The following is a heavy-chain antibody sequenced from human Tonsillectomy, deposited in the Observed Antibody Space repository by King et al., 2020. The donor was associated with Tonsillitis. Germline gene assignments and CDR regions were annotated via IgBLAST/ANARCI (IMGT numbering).Heavy chain of an antibody. J-gene: IGHJ6*03. CDR2: VSYDGSNK. V-gene: IGHV3-30-3*01. Sequence: VQLVESGGGVVQPGRSLRLSCAASGFTFSSFAMHWVRQAPGEGLEWVAVVSYDGSNKFYADSVKGRFTISRDNSKNTLYLQMNSLRAEDTAVYYCARDFVPDFYYYMDVWGKGTTVTVSS. CDR3: ARDFVPDFYYYMDV. D-gene: IGHD2-2*01. CDR1: GFTFSSFA.